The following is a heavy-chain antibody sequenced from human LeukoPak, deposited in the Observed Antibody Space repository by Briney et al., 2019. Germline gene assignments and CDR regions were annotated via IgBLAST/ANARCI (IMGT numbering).Heavy chain of an antibody. CDR2: IWYDGSNK. CDR3: ARDFVGAGPDY. D-gene: IGHD1-26*01. Sequence: GRSLRLSCAASGFTFSSYGMHWVRQAPGKGLEWVAVIWYDGSNKYYADSVKGRFTISRDNSKNTLYLQMNSLRAEDTAVYYCARDFVGAGPDYWGQGTLVTVSS. V-gene: IGHV3-33*01. CDR1: GFTFSSYG. J-gene: IGHJ4*02.